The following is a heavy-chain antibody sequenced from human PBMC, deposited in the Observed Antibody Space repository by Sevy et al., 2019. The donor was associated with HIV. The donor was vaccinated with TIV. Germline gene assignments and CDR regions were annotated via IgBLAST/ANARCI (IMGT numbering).Heavy chain of an antibody. V-gene: IGHV3-7*01. CDR1: GFTFGSYW. D-gene: IGHD3-3*01. J-gene: IGHJ3*02. CDR3: VREQSYDFWSADSGGAFPI. CDR2: IKQAGSEK. Sequence: GGSLRLSCEASGFTFGSYWMNWVRQAPGKGLEWVANIKQAGSEKNYVDSVKGRFTISRDNAKNSLYLQMNSLRAEDTAEYHCVREQSYDFWSADSGGAFPIWGQGALVRVSS.